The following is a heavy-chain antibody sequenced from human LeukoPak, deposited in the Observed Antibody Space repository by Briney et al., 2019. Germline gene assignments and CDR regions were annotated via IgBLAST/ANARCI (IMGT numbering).Heavy chain of an antibody. J-gene: IGHJ4*02. CDR3: ARKGVYCSGGSCYSGIDY. D-gene: IGHD2-15*01. CDR2: ISSSGSTI. V-gene: IGHV3-48*03. Sequence: GGSLRLSCAASGFTFSSYEMNWVRQAPGKGLEWVSYISSSGSTIYYADSVKGRFTISRDNAKNSLYLQMNSLRAEDTAVYYCARKGVYCSGGSCYSGIDYWGQGTLVTVSS. CDR1: GFTFSSYE.